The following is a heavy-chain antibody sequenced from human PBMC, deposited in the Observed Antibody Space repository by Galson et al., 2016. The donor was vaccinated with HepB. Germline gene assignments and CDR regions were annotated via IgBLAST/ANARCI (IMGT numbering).Heavy chain of an antibody. D-gene: IGHD3-10*01. CDR1: GFTSSSYA. CDR3: ARSHTSGSYEGDYSYYAMDA. J-gene: IGHJ6*02. V-gene: IGHV4-30-2*01. CDR2: IFNSGST. Sequence: LRLSCAASGFTSSSYAMSWIRQPPGKGLEWIGYIFNSGSTYYNPSLVSRVTISVDMTKNHFSLRLSSVTAADTAVYYCARSHTSGSYEGDYSYYAMDAWGQGTTVTVSS.